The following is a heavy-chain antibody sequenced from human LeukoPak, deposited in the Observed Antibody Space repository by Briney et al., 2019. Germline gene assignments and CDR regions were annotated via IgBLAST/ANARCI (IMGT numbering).Heavy chain of an antibody. J-gene: IGHJ4*02. CDR1: GYTFTSYG. Sequence: ASVKVSCKASGYTFTSYGISWVRQAPGQGLEWMGWVSAYNGNTNYAQKLQGRVTMTTDTSTSTAYMELSSLRSEDTAVYYCARDRRYYYDSSGYGSNSLFDYWGQGTLVTVSS. D-gene: IGHD3-22*01. CDR3: ARDRRYYYDSSGYGSNSLFDY. CDR2: VSAYNGNT. V-gene: IGHV1-18*01.